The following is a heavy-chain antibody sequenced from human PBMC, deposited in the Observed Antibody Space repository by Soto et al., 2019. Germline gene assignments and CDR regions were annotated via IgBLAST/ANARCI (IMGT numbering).Heavy chain of an antibody. CDR2: IRGSXGST. CDR3: ASLYHEALGY. CDR1: GFTFSSYA. J-gene: IGHJ4*02. V-gene: IGHV3-23*01. Sequence: CXXSGFTFSSYAMSWVHQAPGKGLEWVSAIRGSXGSTYYGDYVXXRFTIYRXXYKNKLYLKLNSMRAEDTAVYYCASLYHEALGYWGQGTLVTVS. D-gene: IGHD3-10*01.